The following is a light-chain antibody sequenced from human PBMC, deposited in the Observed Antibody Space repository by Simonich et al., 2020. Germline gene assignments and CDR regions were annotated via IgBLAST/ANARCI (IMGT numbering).Light chain of an antibody. Sequence: DIVMTQSPDSLAVSLGERATINCKSSQSVLYSSNNKNYLAWYQQKPGQPPKLLIYSSSTRYSVVPGRFSGSVSGKDIPLTISLLHAEEVAFYYRQQYYSPPYTFGQGTKLEIK. V-gene: IGKV4-1*01. CDR1: QSVLYSSNNKNY. J-gene: IGKJ2*01. CDR3: QQYYSPPYT. CDR2: SSS.